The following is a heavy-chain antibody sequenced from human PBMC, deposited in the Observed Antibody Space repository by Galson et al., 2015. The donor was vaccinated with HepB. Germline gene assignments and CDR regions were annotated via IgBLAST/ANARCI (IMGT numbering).Heavy chain of an antibody. CDR3: AKDAGSGSFGVY. Sequence: LRLSCAASGFTFDDYAMHWVRQAPGKGLEWVSGISWNSGSIGYADSVKGRFTISRDNAKNSLYLQMNSLRAEDTALYYCAKDAGSGSFGVYWGQGTLVTVSS. CDR1: GFTFDDYA. CDR2: ISWNSGSI. J-gene: IGHJ4*02. V-gene: IGHV3-9*01. D-gene: IGHD3-10*01.